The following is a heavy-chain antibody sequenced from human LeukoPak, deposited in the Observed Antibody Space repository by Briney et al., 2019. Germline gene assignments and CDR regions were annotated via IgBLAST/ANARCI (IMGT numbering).Heavy chain of an antibody. CDR1: GFMFSSYY. CDR3: VRDRRPSIYGGLDV. D-gene: IGHD2-21*01. CDR2: IKQDGSAE. V-gene: IGHV3-7*01. Sequence: GGSLRLSCAASGFMFSSYYMSWVRQAPGKGLEWVANIKQDGSAEYYVDSVKGRFIISRDNAENSLFLQMNSLRSEDTAVYYCVRDRRPSIYGGLDVWGQETTVTVSS. J-gene: IGHJ6*02.